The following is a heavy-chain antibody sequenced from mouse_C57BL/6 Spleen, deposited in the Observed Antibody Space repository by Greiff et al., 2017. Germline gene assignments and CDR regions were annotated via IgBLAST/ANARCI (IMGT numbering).Heavy chain of an antibody. CDR2: IYPSDSET. J-gene: IGHJ2*01. Sequence: VQLQQPGAELVRPGSSVKLSCKASGYTFTSYWMDWVKQRPGQGLEWIGNIYPSDSETHYNQKFKDKATLTVDKSSSTAYMQLSSLTSEDSAVYYCARGGDGYYVDYFDYWGQGTTLTVSS. CDR3: ARGGDGYYVDYFDY. CDR1: GYTFTSYW. V-gene: IGHV1-61*01. D-gene: IGHD2-3*01.